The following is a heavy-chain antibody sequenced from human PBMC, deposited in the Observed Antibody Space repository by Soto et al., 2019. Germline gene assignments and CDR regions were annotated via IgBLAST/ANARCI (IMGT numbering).Heavy chain of an antibody. Sequence: QVQLVQSGAEVKNPGASVKVSCKASGYTFTRYGIGWARQAPGQGLEWMGWINTYNGNTNYAQNVQGRVTLTTDTCTSTAYMELMSLRSNDPSIYYCAMMDVYVAHSAQDVCSQRTTVIVSS. CDR2: INTYNGNT. J-gene: IGHJ6*02. D-gene: IGHD3-16*01. V-gene: IGHV1-18*01. CDR1: GYTFTRYG. CDR3: AMMDVYVAHSAQDV.